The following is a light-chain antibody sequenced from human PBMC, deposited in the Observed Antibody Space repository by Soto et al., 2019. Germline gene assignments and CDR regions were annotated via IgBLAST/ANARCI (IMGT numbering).Light chain of an antibody. J-gene: IGLJ2*01. CDR3: TSYSSGSTHVV. CDR2: DVN. CDR1: SSDIGDYDY. V-gene: IGLV2-14*03. Sequence: QSALTQPASVSGSPGQSITLSCTGTSSDIGDYDYVSWYQRHPGKVPKLIIYDVNNRPSGVSDRFSGSKSGNTASLTISGHQAEDEADYYCTSYSSGSTHVVFGGGTKLTVL.